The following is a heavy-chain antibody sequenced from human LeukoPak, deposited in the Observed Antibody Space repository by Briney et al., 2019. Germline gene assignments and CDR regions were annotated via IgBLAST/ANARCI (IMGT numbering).Heavy chain of an antibody. Sequence: SETLSLTCTVSGGSISSSSYYWGWIRQPPGKGLGWIGSIYYSGSTYYNSSLESRLTISVDTSKNQFSLKLSSVTAADTAVYYCARLQRNYYYYMDVWGKGTTVTVSS. CDR1: GGSISSSSYY. J-gene: IGHJ6*03. CDR3: ARLQRNYYYYMDV. CDR2: IYYSGST. V-gene: IGHV4-39*01. D-gene: IGHD5-24*01.